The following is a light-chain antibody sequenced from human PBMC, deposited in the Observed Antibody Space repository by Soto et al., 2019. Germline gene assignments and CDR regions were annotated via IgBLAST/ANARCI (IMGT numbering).Light chain of an antibody. V-gene: IGKV3D-15*01. CDR1: QSVSSN. CDR2: GAS. J-gene: IGKJ5*01. Sequence: EIVMTHSPATLSVSPGEFATLSCGASQSVSSNLAWYQQKPGQAPRLLIYGASTRATGIPARFSGSGSGTEFTLTISSLQSEDFAVYYCQQYNNWPSSTFGHGTRLEIK. CDR3: QQYNNWPSST.